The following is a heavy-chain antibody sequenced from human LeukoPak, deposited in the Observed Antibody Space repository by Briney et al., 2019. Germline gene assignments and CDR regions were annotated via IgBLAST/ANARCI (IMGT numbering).Heavy chain of an antibody. V-gene: IGHV3-23*01. D-gene: IGHD2-2*01. CDR1: GFTFSSYA. CDR2: ISGSGGST. Sequence: GGSLRLSCAASGFTFSSYAMSWVRQAPGKGLERVSAISGSGGSTYYADSVKGRFTISRDNSKNTLYLQMNSLRAEDTAVYYCAKGRCSSTSCPIWDYGMDVWGRGTTVIVSS. J-gene: IGHJ6*02. CDR3: AKGRCSSTSCPIWDYGMDV.